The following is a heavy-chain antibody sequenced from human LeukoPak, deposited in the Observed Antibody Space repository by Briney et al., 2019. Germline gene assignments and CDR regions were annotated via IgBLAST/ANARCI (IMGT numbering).Heavy chain of an antibody. Sequence: GGSLRLSCAASGFTFSSYSMNWVRQAPGKGLEWVSSISSSSSYIYYADSVKGRFTISRDNAKNLLYLQMNSLRAEDTAVYYCARDWAYYYDSSGHYPRFDYWGQGSLVTVSS. CDR2: ISSSSSYI. V-gene: IGHV3-21*01. CDR3: ARDWAYYYDSSGHYPRFDY. CDR1: GFTFSSYS. J-gene: IGHJ4*02. D-gene: IGHD3-22*01.